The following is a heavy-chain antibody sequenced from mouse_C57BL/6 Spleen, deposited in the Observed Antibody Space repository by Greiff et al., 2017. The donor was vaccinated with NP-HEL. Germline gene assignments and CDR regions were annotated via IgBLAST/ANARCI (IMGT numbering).Heavy chain of an antibody. CDR1: GFTFSSYG. D-gene: IGHD1-1*01. V-gene: IGHV5-6*01. CDR3: ARHYYYGSSIYAMDY. J-gene: IGHJ4*01. Sequence: EVQGVESGGDLVKPGGSLKLSCAASGFTFSSYGMSWVRQTPDKRLEWVATISSGGSYTYYPDSVKGRFTISRDNAKNTLYLQMSSLKSEDTAMYYCARHYYYGSSIYAMDYWGQGTSVTVSS. CDR2: ISSGGSYT.